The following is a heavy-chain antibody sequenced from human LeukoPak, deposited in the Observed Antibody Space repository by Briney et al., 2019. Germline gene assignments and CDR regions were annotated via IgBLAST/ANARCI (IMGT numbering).Heavy chain of an antibody. CDR3: ARNKADCSSTSGYINGMDV. J-gene: IGHJ6*02. V-gene: IGHV5-51*01. Sequence: GESLKISCKGSGYSFTSYWIGWVRQMPGKGLEWKGIIYPGDSDTRYSPSFQGQVTISADKSISTAYLQWSSLKASDTAMYYCARNKADCSSTSGYINGMDVWGQGTTVTVSS. D-gene: IGHD2-2*02. CDR1: GYSFTSYW. CDR2: IYPGDSDT.